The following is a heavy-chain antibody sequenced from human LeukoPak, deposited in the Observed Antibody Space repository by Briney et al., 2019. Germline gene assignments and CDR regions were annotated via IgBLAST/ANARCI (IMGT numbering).Heavy chain of an antibody. Sequence: SETLSLTCTVSGGSISSGGYCWSWIRQHPGKGLEWIGYIYYSGSTYYNPSLKSRVTISVDTSKNQFSLKLSSVTAADTAVYYCARFNWGSITYWGQGTLVTVSS. CDR3: ARFNWGSITY. V-gene: IGHV4-31*03. CDR1: GGSISSGGYC. J-gene: IGHJ4*02. CDR2: IYYSGST. D-gene: IGHD7-27*01.